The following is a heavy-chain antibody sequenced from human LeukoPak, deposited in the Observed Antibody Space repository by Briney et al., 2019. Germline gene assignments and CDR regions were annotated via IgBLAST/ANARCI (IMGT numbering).Heavy chain of an antibody. J-gene: IGHJ3*02. CDR1: GFTVSSNY. CDR3: ASVGDSVWGSYRPDAFDI. D-gene: IGHD3-16*02. CDR2: IYSGGST. V-gene: IGHV3-53*04. Sequence: GGSLRLSCAASGFTVSSNYMSWVSQAPGKGLEWVSVIYSGGSTYDADSVKGRFTISRHNSKNTLYLQMISLRAEDTAVYYCASVGDSVWGSYRPDAFDIWGQGTMVTVSS.